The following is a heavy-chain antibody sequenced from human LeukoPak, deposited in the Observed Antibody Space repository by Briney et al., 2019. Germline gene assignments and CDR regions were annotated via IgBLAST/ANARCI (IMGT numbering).Heavy chain of an antibody. CDR3: AELDSSSPRY. V-gene: IGHV3-7*02. CDR1: GFTYSSYR. CDR2: IKQDGSEK. D-gene: IGHD6-13*01. J-gene: IGHJ4*02. Sequence: PGGPLRLSCAASGFTYSSYRMSWVRQAPGKALEWVANIKQDGSEKYYVDSVKGRFTISRDNAKNSLYLQINSLRAEDTAVYYCAELDSSSPRYWGQGTLVTVSS.